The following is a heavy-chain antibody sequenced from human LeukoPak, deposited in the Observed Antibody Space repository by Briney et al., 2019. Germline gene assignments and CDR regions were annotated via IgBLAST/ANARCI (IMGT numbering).Heavy chain of an antibody. J-gene: IGHJ4*02. Sequence: NPGESLQISCQGSGYSFTSYWIGWVRQVPGKGLEWMGIIYPGDSDTRYSPSFQGQVTISADKSISTAYLQWSSLKASDTAMYYCARQELWFGELLYYFDYWGQGTLVTVSS. CDR3: ARQELWFGELLYYFDY. D-gene: IGHD3-10*01. V-gene: IGHV5-51*01. CDR2: IYPGDSDT. CDR1: GYSFTSYW.